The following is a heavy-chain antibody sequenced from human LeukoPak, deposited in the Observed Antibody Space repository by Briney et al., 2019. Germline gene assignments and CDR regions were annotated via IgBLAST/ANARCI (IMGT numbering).Heavy chain of an antibody. CDR3: AKGSYGSGSYVDY. CDR2: ISWNSGYI. V-gene: IGHV3-9*01. Sequence: PGRSLRLSCAASGFTFDDYAMHWVRQAPGKGLEWVSGISWNSGYIGYEDSVKGRFTISRDNAKNSLYLQMNRLRAEDTALYYCAKGSYGSGSYVDYWGQGTLITVSS. D-gene: IGHD3-10*01. J-gene: IGHJ4*02. CDR1: GFTFDDYA.